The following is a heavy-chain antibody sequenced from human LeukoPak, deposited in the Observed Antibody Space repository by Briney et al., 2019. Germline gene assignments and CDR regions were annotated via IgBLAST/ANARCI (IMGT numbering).Heavy chain of an antibody. CDR3: ARAGSRGGIFDY. D-gene: IGHD3-10*01. CDR2: INHSGST. CDR1: GGSFSGYY. J-gene: IGHJ4*02. Sequence: PSETLSLTCAVYGGSFSGYYWSWTRQPPGKGLEWIGEINHSGSTNYNPSLKGRVTISVDTSKNQFSLKLSSVTAADTAVYYCARAGSRGGIFDYWGQGTLVTVSS. V-gene: IGHV4-34*01.